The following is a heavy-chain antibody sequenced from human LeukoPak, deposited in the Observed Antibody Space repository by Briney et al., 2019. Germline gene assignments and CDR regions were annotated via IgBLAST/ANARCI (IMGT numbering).Heavy chain of an antibody. V-gene: IGHV4-39*07. CDR1: GGSISSSSYY. D-gene: IGHD6-6*01. Sequence: RSSETLSLTCTVSGGSISSSSYYWGWIRQTPGKGLEWIGSMYYSGRTDYNPSLKSRVTISVDTSENQFSLKLTSVTAADMAVYYCASRQVYNWFDPWGQGTLVTVSS. CDR2: MYYSGRT. J-gene: IGHJ5*02. CDR3: ASRQVYNWFDP.